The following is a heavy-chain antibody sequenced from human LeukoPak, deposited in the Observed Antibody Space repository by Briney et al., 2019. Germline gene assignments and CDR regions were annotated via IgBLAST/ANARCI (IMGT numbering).Heavy chain of an antibody. D-gene: IGHD3-22*01. CDR2: ISWNSGSI. CDR3: ARGFYDSSGYLQGTYYFDY. J-gene: IGHJ4*02. CDR1: GFTFDDYA. V-gene: IGHV3-9*01. Sequence: PGGSLRLSCAASGFTFDDYAMHWVRQAPGKGLEWVSGISWNSGSIGYADSVKGRFTISRDNSKNTLYLQMNSLRAEDTAVYYCARGFYDSSGYLQGTYYFDYWGQGTLVTVSS.